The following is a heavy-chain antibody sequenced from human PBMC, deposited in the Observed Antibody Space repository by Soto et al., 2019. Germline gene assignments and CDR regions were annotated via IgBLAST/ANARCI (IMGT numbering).Heavy chain of an antibody. CDR1: GGSFSGYY. D-gene: IGHD3-10*01. CDR3: AREGITLVRGVIVYNWFDP. J-gene: IGHJ5*02. CDR2: INHSGST. Sequence: PSETLSLTCAVYGGSFSGYYWSWIRQPPGKGLEWIGEINHSGSTNYNPSLKSRVTISVDTSKNQFSLKLSSVTAADTAVYYCAREGITLVRGVIVYNWFDPWGQGTLVTVSS. V-gene: IGHV4-34*01.